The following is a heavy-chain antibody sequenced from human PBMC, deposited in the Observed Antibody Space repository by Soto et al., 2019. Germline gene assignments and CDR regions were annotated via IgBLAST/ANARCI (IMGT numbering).Heavy chain of an antibody. CDR1: GDSIGAYY. D-gene: IGHD1-26*01. J-gene: IGHJ3*02. CDR2: MYYRGSI. CDR3: ARLKWDLLPAGFDI. Sequence: SETLSLTCNVSGDSIGAYYWTWIRQPPGKGLEWIAYMYYRGSINYNPPLKSRVTISVDTSKNQFSLKLRSVTAADTAIYYCARLKWDLLPAGFDIWGQGTLVTVSS. V-gene: IGHV4-59*01.